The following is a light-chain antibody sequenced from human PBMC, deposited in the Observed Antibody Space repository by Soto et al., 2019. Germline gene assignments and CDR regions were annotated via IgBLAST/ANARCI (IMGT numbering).Light chain of an antibody. CDR3: HQGSTPPYT. Sequence: DIPMTQSPSSLSASIGDRVSITCRASHSISSYLNWYQHQPGKAPKLLIYAASNLQSGVPSRFSGSRYVTDFTLVVSSLQPEDFASDCCHQGSTPPYTFGQGTKLEI. J-gene: IGKJ2*01. V-gene: IGKV1-39*01. CDR2: AAS. CDR1: HSISSY.